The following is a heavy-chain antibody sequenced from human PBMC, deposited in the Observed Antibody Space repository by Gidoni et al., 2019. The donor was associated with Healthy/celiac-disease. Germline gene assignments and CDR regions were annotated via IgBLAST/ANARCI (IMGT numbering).Heavy chain of an antibody. J-gene: IGHJ6*02. CDR2: ISYDGSNI. Sequence: QVQLVESGGGVVQPGRSLRLSCAATGFNFSSYGMHWVRKAPGQGLEWVAVISYDGSNIYYADSVKGRFTISRNNSKNTLYLQMNSLRAEDTAVYSCAKYGGYSSGFYYYGMDVWGQGTTVTVSS. CDR3: AKYGGYSSGFYYYGMDV. D-gene: IGHD6-19*01. CDR1: GFNFSSYG. V-gene: IGHV3-30*18.